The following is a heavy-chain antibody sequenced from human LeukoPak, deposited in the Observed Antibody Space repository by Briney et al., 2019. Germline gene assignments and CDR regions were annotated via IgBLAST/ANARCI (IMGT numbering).Heavy chain of an antibody. CDR3: AEGAYCYDSNVYKD. CDR1: GFTVTSSA. D-gene: IGHD3-22*01. Sequence: SGKLSCKPSGFTVTSSAMQWVRQAGRQQREGRSWIVVVSGNTKYAKKLQERVTITRDMSTRTAYMELSRLRYLGADVYYCAEGAYCYDSNVYKDWGQGTLVTVSS. CDR2: IVVVSGNT. J-gene: IGHJ4*02. V-gene: IGHV1-58*02.